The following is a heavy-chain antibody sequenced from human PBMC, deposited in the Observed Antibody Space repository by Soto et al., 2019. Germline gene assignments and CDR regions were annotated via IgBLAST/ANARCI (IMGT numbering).Heavy chain of an antibody. J-gene: IGHJ4*02. CDR1: GGSISSGGYS. CDR2: IYHSGST. Sequence: SETLSLTCAVSGGSISSGGYSWSWIRQPPGKGLEWIGYIYHSGSTYYNPSLKSRVTISVDRSKNQFSLKLSSVTAADTAVYYCARGAITTVMFDYWGQGTLVTVSS. V-gene: IGHV4-30-2*01. CDR3: ARGAITTVMFDY. D-gene: IGHD3-10*01.